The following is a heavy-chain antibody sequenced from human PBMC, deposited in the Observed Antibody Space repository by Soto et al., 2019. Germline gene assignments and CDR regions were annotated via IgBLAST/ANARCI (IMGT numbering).Heavy chain of an antibody. CDR3: ARDIFKNGATGVFDI. D-gene: IGHD1-26*01. CDR2: IYAAGST. CDR1: GFTVSGNY. V-gene: IGHV3-66*01. J-gene: IGHJ3*02. Sequence: EVQLVESGGGLVQPGGSLRLSCAASGFTVSGNYMSWVRQAPGQGLEWVSVIYAAGSTYYIDSVNGRFTISRDNSKNTLYLQMNSLRAEDTAVYYCARDIFKNGATGVFDIWGQGTRVTVSS.